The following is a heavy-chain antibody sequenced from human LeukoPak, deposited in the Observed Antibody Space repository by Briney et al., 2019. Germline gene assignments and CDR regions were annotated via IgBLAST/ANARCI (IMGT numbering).Heavy chain of an antibody. J-gene: IGHJ3*01. D-gene: IGHD5-18*01. CDR1: GFTFSSYG. V-gene: IGHV3-33*01. CDR2: IWYDGSNK. Sequence: AGGSLRLSCAASGFTFSSYGMHWVRQAPGKGLEWVAVIWYDGSNKNYADSVKGRFTISRDNSKNTLYLQMNSLRAEDTAVYYCARGAHTAGLSLWGQGTMVTVSS. CDR3: ARGAHTAGLSL.